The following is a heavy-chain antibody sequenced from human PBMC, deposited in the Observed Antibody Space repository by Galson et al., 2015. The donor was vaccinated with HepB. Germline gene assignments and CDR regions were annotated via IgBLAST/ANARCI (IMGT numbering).Heavy chain of an antibody. CDR2: INEDGSEE. D-gene: IGHD6-13*01. V-gene: IGHV3-7*03. Sequence: SLRLSCAASGFTFTRHWMSWVRQAPGKGLEWVANINEDGSEENYMDSVKGRFTISRGNAKNSLYLQMNSLRAEDTAVYYCAREPTADSSWGQGTLVTVSS. J-gene: IGHJ4*02. CDR1: GFTFTRHW. CDR3: AREPTADSS.